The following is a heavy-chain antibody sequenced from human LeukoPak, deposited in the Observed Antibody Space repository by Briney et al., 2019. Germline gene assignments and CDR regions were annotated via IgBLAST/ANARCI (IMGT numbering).Heavy chain of an antibody. Sequence: PGGSLRLSCAASGFTFSSYSMNWVRQAPGKGLEWVSSIPASGGSTYYADSVKGRFTISRDNSENSLYLQMNSLRAEDTAVYYCAKESSGGWYFDYWGQGTLVTVSS. CDR3: AKESSGGWYFDY. D-gene: IGHD6-19*01. CDR1: GFTFSSYS. V-gene: IGHV3-23*01. J-gene: IGHJ4*02. CDR2: IPASGGST.